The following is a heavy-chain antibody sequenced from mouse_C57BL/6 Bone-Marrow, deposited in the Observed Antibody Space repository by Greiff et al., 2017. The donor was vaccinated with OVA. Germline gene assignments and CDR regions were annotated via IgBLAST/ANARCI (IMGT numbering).Heavy chain of an antibody. CDR2: ISDGGIYT. CDR1: GFTFSSYA. V-gene: IGHV5-4*01. CDR3: AREGYYGSSYYFDY. D-gene: IGHD1-1*01. Sequence: EVKLMESGGGLVKPGGSLKLSCAASGFTFSSYAMSWVRQTPEKRLEWVAPISDGGIYTYYPDNVKGRFTISRDNAKNNLYLQMSHLKSEDKAMYYCAREGYYGSSYYFDYWGQGTTLTVSS. J-gene: IGHJ2*01.